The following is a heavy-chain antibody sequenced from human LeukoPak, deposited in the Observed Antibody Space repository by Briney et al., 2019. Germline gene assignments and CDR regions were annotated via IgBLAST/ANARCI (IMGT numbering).Heavy chain of an antibody. CDR2: INSAGGSR. CDR3: ARDPQVGATTPGGY. CDR1: GYIFTSSY. Sequence: ASVKVSCRAWGYIFTSSYMHWVRRAPGQGLEWMGVINSAGGSRAYARKFRGGVTMTRATSTSTVYLELSSLRSEDTAVYFCARDPQVGATTPGGYWGQGTLVTVSS. J-gene: IGHJ4*02. V-gene: IGHV1-46*01. D-gene: IGHD1-26*01.